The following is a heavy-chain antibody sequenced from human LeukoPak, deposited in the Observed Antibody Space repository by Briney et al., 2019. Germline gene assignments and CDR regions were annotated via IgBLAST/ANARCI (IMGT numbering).Heavy chain of an antibody. CDR1: GFTFSSYA. CDR3: AKCGSSSNCYTPLGY. J-gene: IGHJ4*02. D-gene: IGHD2-2*02. CDR2: ISSSSIT. Sequence: GGSLRLSSAASGFTFSSYAMTWVRQTAEKGLEWVSAISSSSITAYADSVKGRFTISRDNFKNTLYLQMNSLRAEDTAKYYCAKCGSSSNCYTPLGYWGQGTLVTVSS. V-gene: IGHV3-23*01.